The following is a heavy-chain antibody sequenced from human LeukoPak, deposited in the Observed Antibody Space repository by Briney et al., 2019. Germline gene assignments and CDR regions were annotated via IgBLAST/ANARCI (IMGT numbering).Heavy chain of an antibody. Sequence: ASVKVSCKASGYTFTGYYMHWVRQAPGQGLEWMGWTNPNSGGTNYAQKFQGRVTMTRDTSISTAYMELSRLRSDDTAVYYCARDPFLDPAAGTIYWGQGTLVTVSS. CDR1: GYTFTGYY. CDR3: ARDPFLDPAAGTIY. J-gene: IGHJ4*02. CDR2: TNPNSGGT. V-gene: IGHV1-2*02. D-gene: IGHD6-13*01.